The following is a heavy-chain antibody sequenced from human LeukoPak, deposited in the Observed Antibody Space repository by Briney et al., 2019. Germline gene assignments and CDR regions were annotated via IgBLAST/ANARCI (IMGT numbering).Heavy chain of an antibody. Sequence: ASVKVSCKASGYTFTSYYMHSVRQAPGQQLEWMGIINPNDIITNYAQKFHGRVTVTRDTSTYPEYIDLSSLGTEDTSGYYCAVMGTDDAFDIWGQGTMVTVSS. CDR2: INPNDIIT. CDR3: AVMGTDDAFDI. CDR1: GYTFTSYY. J-gene: IGHJ3*02. V-gene: IGHV1-46*01. D-gene: IGHD7-27*01.